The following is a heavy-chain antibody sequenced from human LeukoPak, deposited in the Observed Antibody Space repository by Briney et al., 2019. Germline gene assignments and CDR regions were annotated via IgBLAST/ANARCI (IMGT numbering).Heavy chain of an antibody. CDR3: ARERGYSYCAHCDY. Sequence: PGGSLRLSCAASGFTFSSYGMHWVRQVPGKGLEWVAVIWYDGSNKYYADSVKGRFTISRDNSKNTVYLQMNSLRAEDTAVYYCARERGYSYCAHCDYWGQGTLVTVFS. CDR2: IWYDGSNK. J-gene: IGHJ4*02. D-gene: IGHD5-18*01. V-gene: IGHV3-33*01. CDR1: GFTFSSYG.